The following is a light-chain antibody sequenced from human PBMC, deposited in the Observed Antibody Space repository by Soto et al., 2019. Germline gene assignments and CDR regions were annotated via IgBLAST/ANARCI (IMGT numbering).Light chain of an antibody. CDR3: QQYNSYLIT. CDR2: DAS. V-gene: IGKV1-5*01. J-gene: IGKJ5*01. Sequence: DIQMTQSPSTLSASVGDRVTITCRASQSISSWLAWYQQKPGKAPKLLIYDASSVESGVPSRFSGSGSGTEFTLTISSLQPDDFATYYCQQYNSYLITFGQGTDWRL. CDR1: QSISSW.